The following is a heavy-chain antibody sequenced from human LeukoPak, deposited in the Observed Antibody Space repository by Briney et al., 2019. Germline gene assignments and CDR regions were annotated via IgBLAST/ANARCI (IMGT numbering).Heavy chain of an antibody. CDR1: GFTFSSYS. CDR3: XXXXXXGSSGKLYYFDY. D-gene: IGHD6-13*01. V-gene: IGHV3-21*01. Sequence: GGSLRLSCAASGFTFSSYSMSWVRQAPGKGLEWVSSISSSSSYIYYADSVKGRFTISRDNAKNSLYLQMNSLRAEDTAVYYXXXXXXXGSSGKLYYFDYWGQGTLVTVSS. J-gene: IGHJ4*02. CDR2: ISSSSSYI.